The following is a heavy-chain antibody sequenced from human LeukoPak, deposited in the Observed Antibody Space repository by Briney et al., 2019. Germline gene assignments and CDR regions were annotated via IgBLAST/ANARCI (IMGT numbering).Heavy chain of an antibody. CDR2: IKSKTDGGTT. V-gene: IGHV3-15*01. D-gene: IGHD3-10*01. CDR3: TCSMVRAIFDY. Sequence: GGSLRLSRAASGFTFSSYSMNWVRQAPGKGLEWVGRIKSKTDGGTTDYAAPVKGRFTISRDDSKNTLYLQMNSLKTEDTAVYYCTCSMVRAIFDYWGQGTLVTVSS. J-gene: IGHJ4*02. CDR1: GFTFSSYS.